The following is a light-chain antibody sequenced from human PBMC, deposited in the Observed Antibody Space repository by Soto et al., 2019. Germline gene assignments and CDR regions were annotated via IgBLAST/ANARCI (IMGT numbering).Light chain of an antibody. CDR3: QQYNAYSPDM. CDR2: EAS. J-gene: IGKJ1*01. CDR1: QSINNW. V-gene: IGKV1-5*03. Sequence: DIQMTQSPSTLSASVGDTVTITCRATQSINNWLAWYQQKPGKAPKLLIYEASTLESGVPSRFSGSGSGTEFSRAISSLQPDDFATYFCQQYNAYSPDMFGRGTKVEIK.